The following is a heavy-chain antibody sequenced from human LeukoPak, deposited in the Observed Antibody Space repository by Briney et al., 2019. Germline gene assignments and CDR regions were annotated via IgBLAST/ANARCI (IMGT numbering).Heavy chain of an antibody. J-gene: IGHJ4*02. CDR1: GFTFSSYA. V-gene: IGHV3-30*09. Sequence: GGSLRLSCAASGFTFSSYAMHWVRQAPGKGLEWVAVISYDGGNKYYADSVKGRLAISRDNSKNTLYLQMNSLRAEDTAVYYCARASLGYCSGGSCYPGFDFDYWGQGTLVTVSS. D-gene: IGHD2-15*01. CDR2: ISYDGGNK. CDR3: ARASLGYCSGGSCYPGFDFDY.